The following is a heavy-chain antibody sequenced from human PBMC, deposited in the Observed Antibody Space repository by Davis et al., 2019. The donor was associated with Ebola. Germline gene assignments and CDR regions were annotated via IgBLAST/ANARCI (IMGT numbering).Heavy chain of an antibody. CDR2: ISAYNGNT. V-gene: IGHV1-18*01. CDR1: GYTFTSYG. Sequence: ASVKVSCKASGYTFTSYGISWVRQPPGQGLEWMGWISAYNGNTNYAQKLQGRVTMTTDTSTSTAYTELRSLRSDDTAVYYCARDQGGRYYYYGMDVWGQGTTVTVSS. J-gene: IGHJ6*02. D-gene: IGHD3-16*01. CDR3: ARDQGGRYYYYGMDV.